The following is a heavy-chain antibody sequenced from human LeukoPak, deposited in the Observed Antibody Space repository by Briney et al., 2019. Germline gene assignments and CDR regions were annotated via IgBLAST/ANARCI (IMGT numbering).Heavy chain of an antibody. CDR3: ARSSWSLFDY. D-gene: IGHD1-26*01. J-gene: IGHJ4*02. V-gene: IGHV4-38-2*02. CDR2: IYHSGST. CDR1: GYSISSGYY. Sequence: PSETLSLTCTVSGYSISSGYYWGWIRQPPGKGLEWIGSIYHSGSTYYNPSLKSRVTVSVDTAKNQFSLKLSSVTAADTAVFYCARSSWSLFDYWGQGTLVTVSS.